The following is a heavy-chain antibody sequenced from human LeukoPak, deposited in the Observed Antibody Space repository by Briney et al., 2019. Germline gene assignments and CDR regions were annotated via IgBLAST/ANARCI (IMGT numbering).Heavy chain of an antibody. CDR2: IKQDGSEK. Sequence: GGSLRLSCDASGFTFNNYWMSWVRQAPGKGLEWVANIKQDGSEKSYVDSVKGRFTISRDNAKNSLYLQMDSLRAEDTAVYYCARGYFSSSGRGMDVWGQGTTVTVSS. CDR3: ARGYFSSSGRGMDV. V-gene: IGHV3-7*01. CDR1: GFTFNNYW. J-gene: IGHJ6*02. D-gene: IGHD6-13*01.